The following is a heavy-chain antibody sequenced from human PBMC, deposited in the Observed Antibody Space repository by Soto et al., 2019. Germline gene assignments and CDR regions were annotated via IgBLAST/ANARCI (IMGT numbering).Heavy chain of an antibody. CDR3: ARGSEDLTSNFDY. CDR2: ISSTTNYI. Sequence: GGSLRLSCAASGFTFTRYSMNWVRQAPGKGLEWVSSISSTTNYIYYGDSMKGRFTISRDNAKNSLYLEMNSLRAEDTAVYYCARGSEDLTSNFDYWGQGTLVTGSS. CDR1: GFTFTRYS. V-gene: IGHV3-21*06. J-gene: IGHJ4*02.